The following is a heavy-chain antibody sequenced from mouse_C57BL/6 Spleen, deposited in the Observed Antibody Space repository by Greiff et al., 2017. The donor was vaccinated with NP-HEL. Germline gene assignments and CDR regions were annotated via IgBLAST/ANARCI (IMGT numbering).Heavy chain of an antibody. V-gene: IGHV14-2*01. D-gene: IGHD1-1*01. J-gene: IGHJ3*01. CDR2: IDPEDGET. CDR3: ARSFTTVVATRAWFAY. CDR1: GFNIKDYY. Sequence: EVQLQQSGAELVKPGASVKLSCTASGFNIKDYYMHWVKQRTEQGLEWIGRIDPEDGETKYAPKFQGQGAITADTSSNTAYLQLSSLTSEDTAVYYCARSFTTVVATRAWFAYWGQGTLVTVSA.